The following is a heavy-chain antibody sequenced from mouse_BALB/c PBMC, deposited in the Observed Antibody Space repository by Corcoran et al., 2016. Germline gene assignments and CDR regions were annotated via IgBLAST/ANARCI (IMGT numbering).Heavy chain of an antibody. Sequence: EVKLLEYGGGLGQPRGSLILSCAASGFDFSRYWVNWVRQAPGKGLEWIGEINLDSNTTNYTPSLKDKFIISRDNAKNTLFLQMNKVRSEDTALYYCARLGYYGWFAFWGQGTLVTVSA. D-gene: IGHD1-1*01. CDR2: INLDSNTT. V-gene: IGHV4-1*02. CDR3: ARLGYYGWFAF. CDR1: GFDFSRYW. J-gene: IGHJ3*01.